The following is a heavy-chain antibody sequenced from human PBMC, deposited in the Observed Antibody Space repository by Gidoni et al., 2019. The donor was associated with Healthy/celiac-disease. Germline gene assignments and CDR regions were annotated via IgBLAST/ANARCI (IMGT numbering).Heavy chain of an antibody. CDR3: AHRGYDSSGYYRAEYFQH. CDR2: ISWDDDT. CDR1: GFSLSTSGVG. D-gene: IGHD3-22*01. J-gene: IGHJ1*01. Sequence: ITLKESDPTLLNPTQTLTLTCPFSGFSLSTSGVGVGWLRQPPGTSLEWLALISWDDDTRYSPPLKSSLTIPKDTSKNQVVLTMTNMDPVDTATYCCAHRGYDSSGYYRAEYFQHWGQGTLVTVSS. V-gene: IGHV2-5*02.